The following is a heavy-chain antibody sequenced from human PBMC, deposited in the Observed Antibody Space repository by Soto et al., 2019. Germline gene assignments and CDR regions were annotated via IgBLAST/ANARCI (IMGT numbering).Heavy chain of an antibody. J-gene: IGHJ4*02. CDR2: IFSNDEK. V-gene: IGHV2-26*01. CDR1: GFSLSNARMG. CDR3: ARTGVQGAIDY. Sequence: QVTLKESGPVLVKPTETLTLTCTVSGFSLSNARMGVSWIRQPPGKALEWLAHIFSNDEKSYSTSLKIRLTISKDTSKSQVVLTMTNMDPVDTATYCCARTGVQGAIDYWGQGTLVTVSS. D-gene: IGHD1-1*01.